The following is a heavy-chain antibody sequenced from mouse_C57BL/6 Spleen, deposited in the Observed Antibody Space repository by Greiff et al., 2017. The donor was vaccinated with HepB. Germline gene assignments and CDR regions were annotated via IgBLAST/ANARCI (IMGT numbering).Heavy chain of an antibody. CDR1: GFTFNTYA. V-gene: IGHV10-3*01. D-gene: IGHD2-4*01. Sequence: EVQGVESGGGLVQPKGSLKLSCAASGFTFNTYAMHWVRQAPGKGLEWVARIRSKSSNYATYYADSVKDRFTISRDDSQSMLYLQMNNLKTEDTAMYYCVRDWDYDEEFADWGQGTLVTVSA. CDR2: IRSKSSNYAT. J-gene: IGHJ3*01. CDR3: VRDWDYDEEFAD.